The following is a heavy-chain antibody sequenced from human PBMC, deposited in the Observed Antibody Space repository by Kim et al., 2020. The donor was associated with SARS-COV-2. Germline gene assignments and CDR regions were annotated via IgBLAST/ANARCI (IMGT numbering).Heavy chain of an antibody. V-gene: IGHV1-24*01. CDR3: ATDPPRKYDSSGYYYPTQTDFDY. D-gene: IGHD3-22*01. J-gene: IGHJ4*02. CDR1: GYTLTELS. Sequence: ASVKVSCKVSGYTLTELSMHWVRQAPGKGLEWMGGFDPEDGETIYAQKFQGRVTMTEDTSTDTAYMELSSLRSEDTAVYYCATDPPRKYDSSGYYYPTQTDFDYWGQGTLVTVSS. CDR2: FDPEDGET.